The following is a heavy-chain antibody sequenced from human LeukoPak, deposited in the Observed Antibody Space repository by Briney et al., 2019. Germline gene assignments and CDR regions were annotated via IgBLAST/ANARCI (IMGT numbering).Heavy chain of an antibody. CDR2: IYYSGST. CDR1: GGSISSSSYY. V-gene: IGHV4-61*01. J-gene: IGHJ5*02. D-gene: IGHD6-13*01. Sequence: SETLSLTCTVSGGSISSSSYYWSWIRQPPGTGLEWIGYIYYSGSTNYNPSLKSRVTISVDTSKNQFSLKLSSVTAADTAVYYCARVVIAAAGGWFDPWGQGTLVTVSS. CDR3: ARVVIAAAGGWFDP.